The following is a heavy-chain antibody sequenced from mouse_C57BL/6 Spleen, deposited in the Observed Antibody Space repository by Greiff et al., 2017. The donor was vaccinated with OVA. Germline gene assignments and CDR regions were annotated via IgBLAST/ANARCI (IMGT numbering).Heavy chain of an antibody. CDR3: ARVYDYDEGYYAMDY. CDR2: ISSGSSTI. J-gene: IGHJ4*01. Sequence: EVQLKESGGGLVKPGGSLKLSCAASGFTFSDYGMHWVRQAPEKGLEWVAYISSGSSTIYYADTVKGRFTISRDNAKNTLFLQMTSLRSEDTAMYYCARVYDYDEGYYAMDYWGQGTSVTVSS. V-gene: IGHV5-17*01. CDR1: GFTFSDYG. D-gene: IGHD2-4*01.